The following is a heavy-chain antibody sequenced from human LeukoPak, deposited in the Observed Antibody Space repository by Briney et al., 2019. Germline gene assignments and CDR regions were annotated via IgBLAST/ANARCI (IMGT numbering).Heavy chain of an antibody. V-gene: IGHV3-30-3*01. CDR1: GFTFSSYA. J-gene: IGHJ5*02. CDR2: ISYDGSNK. Sequence: GGSLRLSCAASGFTFSSYAMHWVRQAPGKGLEWVAVISYDGSNKYYADSVKGRFTISRDNSKNTLYLQMNSLRAEDTAVYYCARDQGAVVAATFDRFDPWGQGTLVTVSS. D-gene: IGHD2-15*01. CDR3: ARDQGAVVAATFDRFDP.